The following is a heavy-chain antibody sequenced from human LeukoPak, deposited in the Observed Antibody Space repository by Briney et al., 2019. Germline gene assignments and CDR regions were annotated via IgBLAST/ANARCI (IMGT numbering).Heavy chain of an antibody. CDR1: GFTSDDYG. D-gene: IGHD6-13*01. CDR2: INWNGGST. Sequence: GGSLRLSCAASGFTSDDYGMSWVRQAPGKGLEWVSGINWNGGSTGYADSVKGRFTISRDNAKNSLYLQMNSLRAEDTALYYCARTGYSSSWRNYFDYWGQGTLVTVSS. CDR3: ARTGYSSSWRNYFDY. J-gene: IGHJ4*02. V-gene: IGHV3-20*04.